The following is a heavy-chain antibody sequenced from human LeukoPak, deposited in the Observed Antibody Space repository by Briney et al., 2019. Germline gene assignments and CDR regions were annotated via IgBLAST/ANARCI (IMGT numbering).Heavy chain of an antibody. D-gene: IGHD2-8*01. Sequence: SVKVSCKASGGTFSSYAISWVRQAPGQGREWMGGIIPIFGTANYAQKFQGRVTTTADESTSTAYMELSSLRSEDTAVYYCAREAHPYCTNGVCYTGFDYWGQGTLVTVSS. V-gene: IGHV1-69*13. CDR1: GGTFSSYA. CDR2: IIPIFGTA. J-gene: IGHJ4*02. CDR3: AREAHPYCTNGVCYTGFDY.